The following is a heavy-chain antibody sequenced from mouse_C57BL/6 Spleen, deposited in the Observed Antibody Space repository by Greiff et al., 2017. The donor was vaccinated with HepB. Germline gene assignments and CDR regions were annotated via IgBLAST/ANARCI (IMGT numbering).Heavy chain of an antibody. CDR2: ISYDGSN. Sequence: DVKLQESGPGLVQPSQSLSLTCSVTGYSITSGYYWYWIRQFPGNKLECMGYISYDGSNNYNPSLKNRISIPRDTSKNQFFLKLNSVTTEDTATYYCARDSNVYYFDYWGQGTTLTVSS. CDR1: GYSITSGYY. D-gene: IGHD2-5*01. CDR3: ARDSNVYYFDY. J-gene: IGHJ2*01. V-gene: IGHV3-6*01.